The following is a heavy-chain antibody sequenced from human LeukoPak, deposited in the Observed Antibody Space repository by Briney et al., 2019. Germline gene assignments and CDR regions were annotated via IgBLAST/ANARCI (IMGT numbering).Heavy chain of an antibody. D-gene: IGHD1-26*01. V-gene: IGHV1-46*01. CDR3: ARDEDSGSYS. J-gene: IGHJ4*02. CDR2: INPSGGST. Sequence: ASVKVSCKVSGYTLTELSMHWVRQAPGKGLEWMGIINPSGGSTSYAQKFQGRVTMTRDTSTSTVYMELSSLRSEDTAVYYCARDEDSGSYSWGQGTLVAVSS. CDR1: GYTLTELS.